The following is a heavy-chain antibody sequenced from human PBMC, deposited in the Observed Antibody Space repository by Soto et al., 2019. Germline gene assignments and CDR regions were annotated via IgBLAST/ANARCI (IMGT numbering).Heavy chain of an antibody. CDR1: GYTLTELS. CDR3: ATSSGRNWNDQRYYGMDV. D-gene: IGHD1-1*01. CDR2: FDPEDGET. Sequence: ASVKVSCKVSGYTLTELSMHWVRQAPGKGLEWVGGFDPEDGETIYAQKFQGRVTMTEEATTDTAYMELSILRSEDTAVYYCATSSGRNWNDQRYYGMDVWGQGTTVTVSS. J-gene: IGHJ6*02. V-gene: IGHV1-24*01.